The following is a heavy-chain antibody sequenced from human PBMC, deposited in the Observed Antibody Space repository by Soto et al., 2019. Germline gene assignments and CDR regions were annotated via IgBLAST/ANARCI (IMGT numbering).Heavy chain of an antibody. Sequence: GDSLQVSCQGSGYSFSLYWICRVGQMPGKCLEWMGVLYPGDSDTRYSPSCQCQVTISADRSISTAYLQWASLRTSEHAIYYCALHSCGWDIGYWGQGTLVTVSS. D-gene: IGHD6-19*01. V-gene: IGHV5-51*01. CDR3: ALHSCGWDIGY. CDR2: LYPGDSDT. CDR1: GYSFSLYW. J-gene: IGHJ4*02.